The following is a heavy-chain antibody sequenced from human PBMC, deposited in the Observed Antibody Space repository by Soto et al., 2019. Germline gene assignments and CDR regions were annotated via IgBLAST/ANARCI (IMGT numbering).Heavy chain of an antibody. CDR1: GFSLSTSGVG. CDR2: IYWDEHK. J-gene: IGHJ5*02. Sequence: QITLKESGPTLVKPTQTLTLTCTFSGFSLSTSGVGVGWIRQPPGKALEWLALIYWDEHKRYSPSLKGRLTSHKDTSNNQVVLTMTNTDPVDTATYYCAHSRIVGARSTWFDPWGQGTLVTVSA. V-gene: IGHV2-5*02. D-gene: IGHD1-26*01. CDR3: AHSRIVGARSTWFDP.